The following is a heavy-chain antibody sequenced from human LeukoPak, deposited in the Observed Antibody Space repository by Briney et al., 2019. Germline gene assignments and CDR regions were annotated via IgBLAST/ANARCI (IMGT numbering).Heavy chain of an antibody. CDR1: GFTFSSYW. V-gene: IGHV3-7*01. Sequence: PGGSLRLSCAASGFTFSSYWMSWVRQGPGKGLEWVASIKQDGSEKYYVDSVKGRFTISRDNAKKSLYLQMNSLRAEDTAVYHCARNLNWGCFDYWGQGTLVTVSS. J-gene: IGHJ4*02. D-gene: IGHD7-27*01. CDR2: IKQDGSEK. CDR3: ARNLNWGCFDY.